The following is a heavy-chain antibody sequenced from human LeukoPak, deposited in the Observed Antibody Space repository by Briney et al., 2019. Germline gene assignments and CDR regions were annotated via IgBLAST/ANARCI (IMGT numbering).Heavy chain of an antibody. J-gene: IGHJ4*02. V-gene: IGHV3-30*02. D-gene: IGHD1-1*01. CDR1: GFIFSDYG. CDR2: IRFDGSNK. Sequence: QTGGSLRLSCAASGFIFSDYGIHWVRQAPGKGLEWVAFIRFDGSNKYYADSVKGRFTISRDNSKSTVYLQMISLRDEDTAVYYCAREGTASKPSDLDYWGQGTLVTVSS. CDR3: AREGTASKPSDLDY.